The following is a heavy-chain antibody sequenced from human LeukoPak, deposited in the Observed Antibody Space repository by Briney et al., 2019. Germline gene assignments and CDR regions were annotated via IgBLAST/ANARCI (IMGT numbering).Heavy chain of an antibody. D-gene: IGHD3-10*01. V-gene: IGHV4-34*01. CDR1: GGSFSGYF. CDR3: ARGPRPTYYYGSGSYWPNDY. CDR2: IYHSGST. J-gene: IGHJ4*02. Sequence: SETLSLTCAVYGGSFSGYFWSWIRQPPGKGLEWIGEIYHSGSTNYNPSLKSRVTISVDTSKNQFSLKLSSVTAADTAVYYCARGPRPTYYYGSGSYWPNDYWGQGTLVTVSS.